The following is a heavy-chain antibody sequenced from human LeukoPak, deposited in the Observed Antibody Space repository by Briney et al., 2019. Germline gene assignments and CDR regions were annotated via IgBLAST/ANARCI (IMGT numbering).Heavy chain of an antibody. Sequence: GGSLRLSCAASGFTVSSNYMSWVRQAPGKGLEWVSAIYSGGSTYYADSVKGRFTIFRDNSKNTLYLQMNSLRAEDTAVYYCAREAPSGYDYLDYWGQGTLATVSS. J-gene: IGHJ4*02. V-gene: IGHV3-53*01. D-gene: IGHD5-12*01. CDR1: GFTVSSNY. CDR3: AREAPSGYDYLDY. CDR2: IYSGGST.